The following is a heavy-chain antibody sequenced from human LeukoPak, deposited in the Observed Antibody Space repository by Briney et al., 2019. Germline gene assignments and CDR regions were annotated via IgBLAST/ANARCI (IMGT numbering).Heavy chain of an antibody. CDR2: IYYSGST. Sequence: SETLSLTCTVSGGSISSSSYYWGWIRQPPGKGLEWIGSIYYSGSTYYNPSLKSRVTISVDTSKNQFSLKLSSVTAADTAVYYCARLRHSSSWGTSAEYFQHWGQGTLVTVSS. V-gene: IGHV4-39*01. CDR3: ARLRHSSSWGTSAEYFQH. D-gene: IGHD6-13*01. J-gene: IGHJ1*01. CDR1: GGSISSSSYY.